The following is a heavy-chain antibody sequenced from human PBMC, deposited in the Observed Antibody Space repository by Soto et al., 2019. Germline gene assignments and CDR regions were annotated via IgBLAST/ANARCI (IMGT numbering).Heavy chain of an antibody. CDR3: ARLLRSIAVAGPLDY. D-gene: IGHD6-19*01. V-gene: IGHV3-30*04. J-gene: IGHJ4*02. Sequence: PGGSLRLSCAASGFTFSSYAVHWVRQALGKGLEWVAVISFDGSNKYCADSVKGRFTISRDNSKNTLYLQMNSLRPEDTAVYYCARLLRSIAVAGPLDYWGQGTLVTVSS. CDR1: GFTFSSYA. CDR2: ISFDGSNK.